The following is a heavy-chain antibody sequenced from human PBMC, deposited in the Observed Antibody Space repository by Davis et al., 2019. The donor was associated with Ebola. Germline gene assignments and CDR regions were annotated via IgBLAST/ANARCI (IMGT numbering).Heavy chain of an antibody. J-gene: IGHJ4*02. D-gene: IGHD4-17*01. CDR3: AKLFYGDYPSGDY. CDR1: GFTFSSYA. V-gene: IGHV3-7*03. Sequence: PGGSLRLSCAASGFTFSSYAMSWVRQAPGKGLEWVANIKQDGSEKYYVDSVKGRFTISRDNAKNSLYLQMNSLRAEDTALYYCAKLFYGDYPSGDYWGQGTLVTVSS. CDR2: IKQDGSEK.